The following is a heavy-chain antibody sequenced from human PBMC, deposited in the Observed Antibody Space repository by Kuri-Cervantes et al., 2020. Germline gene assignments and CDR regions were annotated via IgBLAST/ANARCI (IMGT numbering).Heavy chain of an antibody. CDR2: ISGSGGST. CDR1: GFTFSSYA. V-gene: IGHV3-23*01. D-gene: IGHD3-3*01. J-gene: IGHJ4*02. Sequence: GGSLRLSCAASGFTFSSYAMSWVRQAPGKGLEWVSAISGSGGSTYYADSVEGRFTISRDNSKNTLYLQMNSLRAEDTAVYYCAKDSRYYDFWSGYSYDYWGQGTLVTVSS. CDR3: AKDSRYYDFWSGYSYDY.